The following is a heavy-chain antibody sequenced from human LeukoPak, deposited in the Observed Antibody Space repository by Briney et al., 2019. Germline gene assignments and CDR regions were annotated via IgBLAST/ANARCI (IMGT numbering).Heavy chain of an antibody. CDR2: ISSSSSYI. Sequence: PGGSLRLSCAASGFTFSSYSMNWVRQAPGKGLEWVSSISSSSSYIYYADSVKGRFTISRDNAKNSLYLQMNSLRAEDTAVYYCARFLSSGWYRVDYWGQGTLVTVSS. CDR3: ARFLSSGWYRVDY. CDR1: GFTFSSYS. J-gene: IGHJ4*02. D-gene: IGHD6-19*01. V-gene: IGHV3-21*01.